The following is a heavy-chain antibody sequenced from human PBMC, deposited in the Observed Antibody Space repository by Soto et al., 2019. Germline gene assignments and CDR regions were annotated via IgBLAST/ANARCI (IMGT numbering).Heavy chain of an antibody. CDR2: IYYSGST. CDR1: GGSISSGDYY. J-gene: IGHJ4*02. D-gene: IGHD4-17*01. V-gene: IGHV4-30-4*01. Sequence: SETLSLTCTVSGGSISSGDYYWSWIRQPPGKGLEWIGYIYYSGSTYYNPSLKSRVTISVDTSKNQFSLKLSSVTAADTAVYYCARMTTTMVKVFDYWGQGTLVTVSS. CDR3: ARMTTTMVKVFDY.